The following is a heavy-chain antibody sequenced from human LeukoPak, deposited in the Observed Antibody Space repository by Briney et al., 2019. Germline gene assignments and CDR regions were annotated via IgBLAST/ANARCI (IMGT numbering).Heavy chain of an antibody. D-gene: IGHD3-10*01. CDR1: GGSISSYY. CDR3: ARHKTSGPYYYYYGMDV. CDR2: IYYSGST. V-gene: IGHV4-59*08. J-gene: IGHJ6*02. Sequence: SETLSLTCTVSGGSISSYYWSWIRQPPGKELEWIGYIYYSGSTNYNPSLKSRVTISVDTSKNQFSLKLSSVTAADTAVYYCARHKTSGPYYYYYGMDVWGQGTTVTVSS.